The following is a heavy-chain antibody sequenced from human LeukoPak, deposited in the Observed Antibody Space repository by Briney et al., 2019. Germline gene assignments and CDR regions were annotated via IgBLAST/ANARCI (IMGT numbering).Heavy chain of an antibody. J-gene: IGHJ4*02. CDR1: GGTFSSYA. Sequence: SVKVSCKASGGTFSSYAISWVRRAPGQGLEWMGGIIPIFGTANYAQKFQGRVTITADESTSTAYMELSSLRSEDTAVYYCASSIDYDSSGYQFDYWGQGTLVTVSS. CDR3: ASSIDYDSSGYQFDY. D-gene: IGHD3-22*01. V-gene: IGHV1-69*13. CDR2: IIPIFGTA.